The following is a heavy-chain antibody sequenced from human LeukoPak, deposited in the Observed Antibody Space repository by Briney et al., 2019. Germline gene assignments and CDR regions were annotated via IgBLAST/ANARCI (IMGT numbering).Heavy chain of an antibody. CDR2: ISAYNGNT. Sequence: ASVKVSCKASGYTFTSYGISWVRQAPGQGLEWMGWISAYNGNTNYAQKLQGRVTMTTDTSTSTAYMELRSLRSDDTAVYYCARVGAILTPRGAFDIWGQGTMVTVSS. J-gene: IGHJ3*02. CDR3: ARVGAILTPRGAFDI. CDR1: GYTFTSYG. D-gene: IGHD3-9*01. V-gene: IGHV1-18*01.